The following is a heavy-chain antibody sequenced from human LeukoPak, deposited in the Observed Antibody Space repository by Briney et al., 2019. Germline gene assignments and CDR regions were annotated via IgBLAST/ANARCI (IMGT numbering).Heavy chain of an antibody. CDR2: INHSGST. CDR1: GGSFSGYY. D-gene: IGHD1-26*01. Sequence: SETLSLTCAVYGGSFSGYYWSWIRQPPGKGLEWIGEINHSGSTNYNPSLKSRVTISVDKSKNQFSLKLSSVTAADTAVYYCARVSYTAGMDVWGQGTTVTVSS. J-gene: IGHJ6*02. V-gene: IGHV4-34*01. CDR3: ARVSYTAGMDV.